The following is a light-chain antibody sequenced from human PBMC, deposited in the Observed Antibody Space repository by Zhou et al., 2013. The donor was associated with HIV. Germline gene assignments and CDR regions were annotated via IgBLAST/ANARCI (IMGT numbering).Light chain of an antibody. CDR3: QHYVTSPIT. CDR2: GSS. CDR1: QIITNNQ. Sequence: EIVLTQSPGTLSLSPGERATLSCRASQIITNNQLAWYQQKAGQAPRLLIYGSSGRATGIPDRFSGSGSGTDFTLTISRLGPEDYAVYYCQHYVTSPITFGQGTRLEIK. J-gene: IGKJ5*01. V-gene: IGKV3-20*01.